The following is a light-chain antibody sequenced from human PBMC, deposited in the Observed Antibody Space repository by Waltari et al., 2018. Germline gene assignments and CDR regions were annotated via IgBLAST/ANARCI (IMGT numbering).Light chain of an antibody. CDR2: EAS. V-gene: IGKV1-5*03. CDR1: QSIGSS. CDR3: QQCNSYLLT. Sequence: DIQMTQSPSTLSASVGARVPITCRASQSIGSSLAWYQQKPGKAPKVVIYEASSLESGVPSRFSGSGSGTEFTLTISSLQPDDFATYYCQQCNSYLLTFGGGTKVEIK. J-gene: IGKJ4*01.